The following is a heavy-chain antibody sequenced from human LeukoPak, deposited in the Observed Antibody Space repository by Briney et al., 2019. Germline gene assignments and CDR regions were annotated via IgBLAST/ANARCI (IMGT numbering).Heavy chain of an antibody. Sequence: GASVKVSCKASGYTFTTYGINWVRQAPGQGLEWMGWISAYNGNTNYAQNLQGRATLTTDTSASTAYMELRSLRSDGTAVYYCARDLIAARPGWFDPWGQGTLVIVSS. V-gene: IGHV1-18*01. CDR2: ISAYNGNT. D-gene: IGHD6-6*01. J-gene: IGHJ5*02. CDR3: ARDLIAARPGWFDP. CDR1: GYTFTTYG.